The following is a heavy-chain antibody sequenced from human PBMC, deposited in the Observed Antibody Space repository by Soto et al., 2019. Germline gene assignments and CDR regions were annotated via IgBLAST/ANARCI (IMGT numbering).Heavy chain of an antibody. J-gene: IGHJ6*02. CDR3: ATYSGSYYRHYYYGMDV. Sequence: GASVKVSCKVSGYTLTELSMHWVQQAPGKGLEWMGGFDPEDGETIYAQKFQGRVTMTEDTSTDTAYMELSSLRSEDTAVYYCATYSGSYYRHYYYGMDVWGQGTTVTVSS. V-gene: IGHV1-24*01. D-gene: IGHD1-26*01. CDR1: GYTLTELS. CDR2: FDPEDGET.